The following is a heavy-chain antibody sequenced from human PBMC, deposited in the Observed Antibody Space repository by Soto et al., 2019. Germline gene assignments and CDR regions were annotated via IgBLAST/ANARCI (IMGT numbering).Heavy chain of an antibody. V-gene: IGHV3-23*01. J-gene: IGHJ1*01. CDR3: AKDRQFMCYYESAGHYNN. Sequence: EVQLLESGGGLVQPGGSLRLSCVASGFTFKNYDMRWVRQAPGKGLEWVSGISGSGARTYYADSVRGRFTISRANYKNALYLQLNSLRAEDTAIYYCAKDRQFMCYYESAGHYNNWGQGTLVTVSS. D-gene: IGHD3-9*01. CDR1: GFTFKNYD. CDR2: ISGSGART.